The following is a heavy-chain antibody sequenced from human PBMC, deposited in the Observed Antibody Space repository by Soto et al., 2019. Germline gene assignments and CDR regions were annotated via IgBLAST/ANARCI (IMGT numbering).Heavy chain of an antibody. CDR2: INPNSGGT. J-gene: IGHJ6*02. V-gene: IGHV1-2*04. CDR1: GYTFTGYY. CDR3: ARDSGSYSHYYYGMDV. Sequence: ASVKLSCKASGYTFTGYYMHWVRQAPGQGLEWMGWINPNSGGTNYAQKFQGWVTMTGDTSISTAYMELSRLRSDDTAVYYCARDSGSYSHYYYGMDVWGQGTTVTVSS. D-gene: IGHD1-26*01.